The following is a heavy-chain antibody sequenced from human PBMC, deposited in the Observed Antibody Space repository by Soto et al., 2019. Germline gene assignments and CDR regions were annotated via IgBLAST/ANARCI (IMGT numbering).Heavy chain of an antibody. CDR2: INPNSGGT. J-gene: IGHJ3*02. Sequence: ASVKVSCKASGYTFTGYYMHWVRQAPGQGLEWMGWINPNSGGTNYAQKFQGRVTMTRDTSISTAYMELSRLRSDDTAVYYCARGNNYDFRSGYSGAFDIWGQGTMVTVSS. CDR1: GYTFTGYY. D-gene: IGHD3-3*01. V-gene: IGHV1-2*02. CDR3: ARGNNYDFRSGYSGAFDI.